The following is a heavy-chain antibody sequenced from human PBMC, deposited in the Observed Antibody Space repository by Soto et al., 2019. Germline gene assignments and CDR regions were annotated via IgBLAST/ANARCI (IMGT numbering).Heavy chain of an antibody. D-gene: IGHD6-19*01. J-gene: IGHJ4*02. CDR3: ARLRSSGWPYFDY. Sequence: QVQLVQSGAEVKKPGSSVKVSCKASGGTFSSYAISWVRQAPGQGLEWMGGIIPIFGTANYAQKFQGRVTITADESTSTAYMELSSLRSEETTVYYCARLRSSGWPYFDYWGQGTLVTVSS. V-gene: IGHV1-69*01. CDR2: IIPIFGTA. CDR1: GGTFSSYA.